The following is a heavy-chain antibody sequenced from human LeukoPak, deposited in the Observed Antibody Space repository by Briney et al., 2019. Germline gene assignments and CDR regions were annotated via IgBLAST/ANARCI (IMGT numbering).Heavy chain of an antibody. CDR3: ARDPVNYYDSSGPLFDI. D-gene: IGHD3-22*01. Sequence: SGTLSLTCAVSGGSISSSNWWSWVRQPPGKGLEWIGEICHSGSTNYNPSLKSRVTISVDKSKNQFSLKLSSVTAADTAVYYCARDPVNYYDSSGPLFDIWGQGTMVTVSS. CDR1: GGSISSSNW. V-gene: IGHV4-4*02. J-gene: IGHJ3*02. CDR2: ICHSGST.